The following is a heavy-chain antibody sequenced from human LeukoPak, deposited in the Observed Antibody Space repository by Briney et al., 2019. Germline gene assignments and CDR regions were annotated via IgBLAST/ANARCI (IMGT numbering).Heavy chain of an antibody. J-gene: IGHJ4*02. Sequence: PGRSLRLSCAASGFTFSSYGMHWVRQAPGKGLEWVAVISYDGSNKYYADSVKGRFTISRDNSKNTLYLQMNSLRAEDTAVYYCAKEGVPEGGYFDYWGQGTLVTVSS. V-gene: IGHV3-30*18. CDR3: AKEGVPEGGYFDY. CDR1: GFTFSSYG. D-gene: IGHD2-2*01. CDR2: ISYDGSNK.